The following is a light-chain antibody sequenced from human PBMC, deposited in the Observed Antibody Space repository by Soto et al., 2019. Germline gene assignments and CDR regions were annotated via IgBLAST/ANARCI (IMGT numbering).Light chain of an antibody. CDR1: QSVSSN. J-gene: IGKJ5*01. V-gene: IGKV3-15*01. CDR2: GAS. Sequence: EIVMTQSPATLSLSPGARAHLSCRASQSVSSNLAWYQQKPGQAPRLLIYGASTRATGIPARFSGSGSGTEFTLTISSLQSEDFAVYYCQQYNNWPITFGQGTRLEI. CDR3: QQYNNWPIT.